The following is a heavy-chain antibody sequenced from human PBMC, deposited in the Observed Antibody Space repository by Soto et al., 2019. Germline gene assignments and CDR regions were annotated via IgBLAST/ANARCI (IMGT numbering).Heavy chain of an antibody. J-gene: IGHJ6*02. D-gene: IGHD3-16*01. CDR1: GYTFTRSG. Sequence: QVQLVQSGAEVKKPGASVKVCCKASGYTFTRSGISWVRQAPGQGLEWMGWINGYNGNTNYAQKFQGRITMTTDTPTSTAYMELRSLRSDDTAVYYCARMGDVPYYYYGMDVWGQGTTVIVSS. CDR3: ARMGDVPYYYYGMDV. CDR2: INGYNGNT. V-gene: IGHV1-18*01.